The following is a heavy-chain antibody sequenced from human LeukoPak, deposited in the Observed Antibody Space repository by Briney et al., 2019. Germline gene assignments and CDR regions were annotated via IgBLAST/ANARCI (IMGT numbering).Heavy chain of an antibody. D-gene: IGHD2-15*01. CDR1: GFTFSTYV. J-gene: IGHJ4*02. CDR3: TTDRSCSGGSCYFAADY. V-gene: IGHV3-15*01. Sequence: PGGSLRLSCAASGFTFSTYVMNWVRQAPGKGLEWVGRVQGKTDGGTTDYAAPVKGRFTISRDDSKNTLYLQMNSLKTEDTAVYYCTTDRSCSGGSCYFAADYWGQGTLVTVSS. CDR2: VQGKTDGGTT.